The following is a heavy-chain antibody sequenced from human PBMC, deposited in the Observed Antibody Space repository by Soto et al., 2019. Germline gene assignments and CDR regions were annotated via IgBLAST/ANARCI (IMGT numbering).Heavy chain of an antibody. CDR2: IYYAGSS. CDR1: GDSISRNVYY. V-gene: IGHV4-31*03. D-gene: IGHD3-16*01. CDR3: ARGLTTLYYFDS. J-gene: IGHJ4*02. Sequence: SETLSLTCSVSGDSISRNVYYWTWIRQHPGKGLEWIGHIYYAGSSYYNPSLKSRVTISLDTSKHQFSLKLSSVTAADTAVYFCARGLTTLYYFDSWGQRTLVTVSS.